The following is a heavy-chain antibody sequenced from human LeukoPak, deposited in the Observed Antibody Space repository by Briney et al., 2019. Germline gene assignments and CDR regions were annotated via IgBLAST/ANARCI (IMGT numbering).Heavy chain of an antibody. CDR1: GESFSGYY. V-gene: IGHV4-34*01. CDR2: VDRGGTT. Sequence: PSETLSLTCADYGESFSGYYWTWIRQPPGQGLEWIGEVDRGGTTNYNPSLKSRVIISVDTSKNQFSLKLRSLTAADTAVYYCARAPVGGTLDYWGQGILVTVSS. CDR3: ARAPVGGTLDY. D-gene: IGHD1-26*01. J-gene: IGHJ4*02.